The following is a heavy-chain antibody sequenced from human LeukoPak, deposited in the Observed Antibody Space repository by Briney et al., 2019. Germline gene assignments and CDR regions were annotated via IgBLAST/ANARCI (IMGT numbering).Heavy chain of an antibody. V-gene: IGHV3-7*01. CDR1: GFTFCSYA. D-gene: IGHD3-22*01. Sequence: PGGSLRLSCAASGFTFCSYAMSWVRQAPGKGLEGVANIKQDGSEKYYVDSVKGRFTISRDNAKNSLYLQMNSLRAEDTAVYYCARGIGDYYDSSGPHQGGAFDIWGQGTMVTVSS. CDR2: IKQDGSEK. J-gene: IGHJ3*02. CDR3: ARGIGDYYDSSGPHQGGAFDI.